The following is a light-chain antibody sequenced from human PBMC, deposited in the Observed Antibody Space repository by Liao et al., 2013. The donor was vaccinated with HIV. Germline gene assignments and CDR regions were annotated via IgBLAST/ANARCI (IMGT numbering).Light chain of an antibody. V-gene: IGLV3-1*01. CDR3: QAWDSSTAV. CDR1: NIGSRG. J-gene: IGLJ2*01. Sequence: SYELTQPPSVSVAPGETARITCGGNNIGSRGVHWYQQKPGQSPVLVIYQDSKRPSGIPERFSGSNSGNTATLTISGTQAMDEADYYCQAWDSSTAVFGGGTKLTVL. CDR2: QDS.